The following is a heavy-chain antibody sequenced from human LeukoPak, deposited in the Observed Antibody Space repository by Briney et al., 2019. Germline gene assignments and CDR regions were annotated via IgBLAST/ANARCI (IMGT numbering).Heavy chain of an antibody. D-gene: IGHD3-22*01. Sequence: GGTLRLSCAASGFTFSSYGMSWVRQAPGKGLEWMANIKQDGREKYYVDSVKGRFTISRDNAKNSLYLQMNSLRAEDTAVYYCARDGSGYSDPVDYWGQGTLVTVSS. CDR1: GFTFSSYG. V-gene: IGHV3-7*01. CDR2: IKQDGREK. CDR3: ARDGSGYSDPVDY. J-gene: IGHJ4*02.